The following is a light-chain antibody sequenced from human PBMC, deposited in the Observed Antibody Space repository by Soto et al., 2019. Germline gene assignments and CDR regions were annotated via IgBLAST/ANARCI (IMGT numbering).Light chain of an antibody. CDR3: KSFTTSDTYV. V-gene: IGLV2-14*01. CDR1: SSDVGAYNY. J-gene: IGLJ1*01. Sequence: QPVLTQPASVTGSTGQSIAISCTGTSSDVGAYNYVSWYLQYPGKAPKLVIFDVSFRPSGVSNRFSGSKSGNTASLTISGLQAEDEADYYCKSFTTSDTYVFGTGTKVTVL. CDR2: DVS.